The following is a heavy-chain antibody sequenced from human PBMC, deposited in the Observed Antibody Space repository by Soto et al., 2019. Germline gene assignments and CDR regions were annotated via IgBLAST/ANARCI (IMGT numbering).Heavy chain of an antibody. D-gene: IGHD4-17*01. CDR2: ISGSGGST. CDR3: AKDRSGYGDYLIDY. CDR1: GVTFSSYA. Sequence: GGSLRLSCAASGVTFSSYAMNWVRQAPGKGLGWVSAISGSGGSTYHADSVKGRFTISRDNSKNTLYLQMNSLRAEDTAVYYCAKDRSGYGDYLIDYWGQGTLVTVSS. J-gene: IGHJ4*02. V-gene: IGHV3-23*01.